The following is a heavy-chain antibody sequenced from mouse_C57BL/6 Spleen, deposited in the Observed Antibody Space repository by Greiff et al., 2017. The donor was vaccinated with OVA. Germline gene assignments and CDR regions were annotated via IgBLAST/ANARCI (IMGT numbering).Heavy chain of an antibody. J-gene: IGHJ2*01. CDR3: ARDGYGDCFDY. CDR2: ISDGGSYT. D-gene: IGHD1-1*02. CDR1: GFTFSSYA. Sequence: EVQVVESGGGLVKPGGSLKLSCAASGFTFSSYAMSWVRQTPEKRLEWVATISDGGSYTYYPDNVKGRFTISRDNAKNNLYLQMSHLKSEDTAMYYCARDGYGDCFDYWGQGTTLTVSS. V-gene: IGHV5-4*01.